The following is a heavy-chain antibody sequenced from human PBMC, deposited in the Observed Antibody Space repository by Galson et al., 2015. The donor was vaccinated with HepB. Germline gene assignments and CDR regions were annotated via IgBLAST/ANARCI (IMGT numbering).Heavy chain of an antibody. CDR1: GDSVSSNSAA. V-gene: IGHV6-1*01. CDR3: TRDQDGLDY. Sequence: CAISGDSVSSNSAAWNWIRQSPSSGLGWLGRTYYRSKWYNDYEVSVKSRITISPDTSKNQFSLLLNSVTPEDTAVYYCTRDQDGLDYWGQGTLVTVSS. CDR2: TYYRSKWYN. J-gene: IGHJ4*02.